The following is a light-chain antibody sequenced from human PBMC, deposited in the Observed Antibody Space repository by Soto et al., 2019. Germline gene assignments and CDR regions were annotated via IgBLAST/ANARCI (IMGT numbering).Light chain of an antibody. CDR2: ASF. Sequence: DIQMTQSPSSLSVSVGDRVTITCRASQSISSFLHWFQQKPGKAPKLLIYASFNLQSGAPSRFSGSGSGTDFTLTITSLQPEDFATYYCQQSYTTPHTFGQGTKLEI. J-gene: IGKJ2*01. CDR3: QQSYTTPHT. CDR1: QSISSF. V-gene: IGKV1-39*01.